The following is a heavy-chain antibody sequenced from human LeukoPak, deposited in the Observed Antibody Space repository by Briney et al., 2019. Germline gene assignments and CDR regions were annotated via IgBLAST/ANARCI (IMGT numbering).Heavy chain of an antibody. J-gene: IGHJ4*02. Sequence: GGSLRLSCAASGFTFDSYAMNGVRQAPGKGLEWLAVISDSGSDTYYADSVKGRFTISRDNSKNTLYVQMNSLRAEDTAVYYCAKGYYGNYFDYWGQGTLVTVSS. CDR2: ISDSGSDT. CDR1: GFTFDSYA. V-gene: IGHV3-23*01. CDR3: AKGYYGNYFDY. D-gene: IGHD3-22*01.